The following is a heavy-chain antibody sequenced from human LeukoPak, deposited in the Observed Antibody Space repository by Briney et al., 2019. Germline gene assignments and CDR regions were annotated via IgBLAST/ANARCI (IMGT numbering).Heavy chain of an antibody. CDR1: GHTLTELS. Sequence: GASVKVSCKVSGHTLTELSMHWVRQAPGKGLEWMGGFDPEDGETIYAQKFQGRVTMTEDTSTDTAYMELSSLRSEDTAVYYCATLEARGSSGCYHSLKLAFDIWGQGTMVTVSS. J-gene: IGHJ3*02. V-gene: IGHV1-24*01. D-gene: IGHD3-22*01. CDR2: FDPEDGET. CDR3: ATLEARGSSGCYHSLKLAFDI.